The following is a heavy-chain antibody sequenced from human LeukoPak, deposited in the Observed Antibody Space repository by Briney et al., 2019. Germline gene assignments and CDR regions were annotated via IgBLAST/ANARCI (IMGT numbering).Heavy chain of an antibody. Sequence: GGSLRLSCAASGFTFNSYAMSWVRQAPGKGLEWVSGISGSGGSTYYADSVKGRFTISRDNSRNTLYLQMNSLRAEDAAVYYCAKARADGSGYSDWGQGTLVTVSS. V-gene: IGHV3-23*01. CDR3: AKARADGSGYSD. D-gene: IGHD3-22*01. J-gene: IGHJ4*02. CDR2: ISGSGGST. CDR1: GFTFNSYA.